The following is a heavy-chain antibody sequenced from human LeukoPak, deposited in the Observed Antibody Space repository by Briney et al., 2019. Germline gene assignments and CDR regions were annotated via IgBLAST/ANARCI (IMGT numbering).Heavy chain of an antibody. V-gene: IGHV3-30*18. J-gene: IGHJ6*02. CDR3: AKDSEWERVYYYYGMDV. CDR2: ISYDGSNK. D-gene: IGHD1-26*01. CDR1: GFTFSSYG. Sequence: GGSLRLSCAASGFTFSSYGMHWVRQAPGKGLEWVAVISYDGSNKYYADSVKGRFTISRDNSKNTLYLQMNSLRAEDTAVYYCAKDSEWERVYYYYGMDVWGQGTTVTVSS.